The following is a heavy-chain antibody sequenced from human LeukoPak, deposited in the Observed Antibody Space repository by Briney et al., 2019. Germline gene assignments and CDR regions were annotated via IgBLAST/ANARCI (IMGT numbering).Heavy chain of an antibody. Sequence: SETLSLTCTVSGYSISSGYYWGWIRQPPGKGLEWIGYIYYSGSTNYNPFLKSRVTISVDTSKNQFSLKLSSVTAADTAVYYCARLMSYYSAFDIWGQGTMVTVSS. D-gene: IGHD1-26*01. CDR1: GYSISSGYY. CDR3: ARLMSYYSAFDI. V-gene: IGHV4-61*01. J-gene: IGHJ3*02. CDR2: IYYSGST.